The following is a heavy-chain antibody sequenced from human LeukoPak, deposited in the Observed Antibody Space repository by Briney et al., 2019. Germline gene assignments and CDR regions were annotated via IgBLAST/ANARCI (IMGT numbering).Heavy chain of an antibody. CDR2: IYPADSDT. CDR3: SRLIAAAGTGWFDP. J-gene: IGHJ5*02. V-gene: IGHV5-51*01. Sequence: GESLKISCQGSGYRFISYWIGWVRQMPGKGLEWMGIIYPADSDTRYNPSFQGQVTISADKSINTAYLQWSSLKASDTAMYYCSRLIAAAGTGWFDPWGQGTLVTVSS. CDR1: GYRFISYW. D-gene: IGHD6-13*01.